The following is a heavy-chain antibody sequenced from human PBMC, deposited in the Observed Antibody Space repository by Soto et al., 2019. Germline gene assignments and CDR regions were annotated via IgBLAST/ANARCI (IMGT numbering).Heavy chain of an antibody. D-gene: IGHD1-20*01. J-gene: IGHJ3*02. CDR1: GYTFTSYG. CDR2: ISAYNGNT. CDR3: ARDTFGVTGTTNALDI. Sequence: QVQLVQSGAEVKKPGASVKVSCKASGYTFTSYGISWVRQAPGQGLEWMGWISAYNGNTNYAQKLQGRVTMTTDTSTSTAHMELRSLRSDDTAVYYCARDTFGVTGTTNALDIWGQGTMVTVSS. V-gene: IGHV1-18*01.